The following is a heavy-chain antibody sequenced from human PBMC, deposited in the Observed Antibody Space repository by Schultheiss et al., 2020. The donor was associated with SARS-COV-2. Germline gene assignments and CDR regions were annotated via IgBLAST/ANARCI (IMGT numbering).Heavy chain of an antibody. Sequence: GESLKISCAASGFMFSSYGMIWVRQAPGKGLEWVSGISASGGDTYYADSVKGRFTISRDNSKNTLYLQMNSLRAEDTAVYYCARHGGSNYVVAYYYGMDVWGQGTTVTVSS. D-gene: IGHD3-16*01. J-gene: IGHJ6*02. CDR1: GFMFSSYG. V-gene: IGHV3-23*01. CDR2: ISASGGDT. CDR3: ARHGGSNYVVAYYYGMDV.